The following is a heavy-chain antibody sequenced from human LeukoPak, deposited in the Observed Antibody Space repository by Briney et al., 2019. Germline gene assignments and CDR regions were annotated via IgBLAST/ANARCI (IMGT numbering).Heavy chain of an antibody. J-gene: IGHJ6*03. CDR2: INHSGST. V-gene: IGHV4-39*07. Sequence: SETLSLTCTVSGGSISSSSYYWGWIRQPPGKGLEWIGEINHSGSTNYNPSLKSRVTISVDTSKNQFSLKLSSVTAADTAVYYCARAIEDIVVVPAAMGGDYYYYMDVWGKGTTVTISS. CDR1: GGSISSSSYY. CDR3: ARAIEDIVVVPAAMGGDYYYYMDV. D-gene: IGHD2-2*01.